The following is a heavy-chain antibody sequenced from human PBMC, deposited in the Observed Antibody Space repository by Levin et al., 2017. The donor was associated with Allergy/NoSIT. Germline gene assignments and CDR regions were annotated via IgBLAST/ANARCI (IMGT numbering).Heavy chain of an antibody. CDR2: IYYSGRT. J-gene: IGHJ6*03. Sequence: SETLSLTCTVSGGSISSYYWSWLRQPPGKGLEWIGYIYYSGRTDYNPSLKSRVTISVDTSKNQFSLRLSSVTAADTAMYYCARLSWEFGGAPWYSYYMAVWGKGTTATVSS. V-gene: IGHV4-59*08. D-gene: IGHD3-16*01. CDR1: GGSISSYY. CDR3: ARLSWEFGGAPWYSYYMAV.